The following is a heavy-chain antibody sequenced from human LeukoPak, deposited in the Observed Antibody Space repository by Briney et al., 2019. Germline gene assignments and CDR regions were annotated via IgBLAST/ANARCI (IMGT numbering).Heavy chain of an antibody. J-gene: IGHJ4*02. CDR3: ATARDYDSSLFDY. CDR1: GYTLTGLS. D-gene: IGHD3-22*01. CDR2: FDPEDGET. V-gene: IGHV1-24*01. Sequence: GASVNVSCKVSGYTLTGLSMHWVRQAPGKGLEWMGGFDPEDGETIYAQKFQGRVTMTEDTSTGTAYMELSSLRSEDTAVYYCATARDYDSSLFDYWGQGTLVTVSS.